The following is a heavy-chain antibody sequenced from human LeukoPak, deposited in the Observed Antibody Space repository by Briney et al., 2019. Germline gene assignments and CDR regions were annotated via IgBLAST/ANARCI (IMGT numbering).Heavy chain of an antibody. Sequence: ASVKVSCKASGYTFTGYYMHWVRQAPGQGPEWMGRINPNSGGTNYAQKFQGRVTMTRDTSISTAYMELSRLRSDDTAVYYCARGSLRLLSWGDYYDSSGYPDYWGQGTLVTVSS. CDR3: ARGSLRLLSWGDYYDSSGYPDY. CDR2: INPNSGGT. V-gene: IGHV1-2*06. D-gene: IGHD3-22*01. J-gene: IGHJ4*02. CDR1: GYTFTGYY.